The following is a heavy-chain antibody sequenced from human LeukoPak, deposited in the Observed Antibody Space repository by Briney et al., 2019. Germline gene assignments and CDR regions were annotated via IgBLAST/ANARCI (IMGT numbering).Heavy chain of an antibody. CDR3: ARGPFIDHYYFDY. CDR1: GGSFSGYY. J-gene: IGHJ4*02. CDR2: INHSGST. D-gene: IGHD1-26*01. V-gene: IGHV4-34*01. Sequence: SETLSLTCAVYGGSFSGYYWSWIRQPPGKGLEWIGEINHSGSTNYNPSLKSRVTISVDTSKNQFSLKLSSVTAADTAVYYCARGPFIDHYYFDYWGQGTLVTVSS.